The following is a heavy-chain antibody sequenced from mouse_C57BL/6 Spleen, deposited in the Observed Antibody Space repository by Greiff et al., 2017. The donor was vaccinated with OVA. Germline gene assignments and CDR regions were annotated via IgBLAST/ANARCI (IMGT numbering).Heavy chain of an antibody. J-gene: IGHJ3*01. Sequence: QVQLQQSGAELVRPGASVTLSCKASGYTFTDYEMHWVKQTPVHGLEWIGAIDPETGGTAYNQKFKGKAILTADKSSSTAYMELRSLTSEDSAVYYCTREEIYYGNLAWFAYWGQGTLVTVSA. CDR3: TREEIYYGNLAWFAY. D-gene: IGHD2-1*01. CDR2: IDPETGGT. CDR1: GYTFTDYE. V-gene: IGHV1-15*01.